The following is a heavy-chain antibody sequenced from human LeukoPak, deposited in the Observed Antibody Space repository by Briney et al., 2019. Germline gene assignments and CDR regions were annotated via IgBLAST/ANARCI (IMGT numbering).Heavy chain of an antibody. CDR3: VREYYDSSGYYVTH. J-gene: IGHJ4*02. V-gene: IGHV4-39*01. CDR2: IYYSGST. Sequence: SETLSLTCTVSGGSISSSSYYWGWIRQPPGKGLEWIGSIYYSGSTYYNPSLKSRVTISVDTSKNQFSLKLSSVTAADTAVYYCVREYYDSSGYYVTHWGQGTLVTVSS. D-gene: IGHD3-22*01. CDR1: GGSISSSSYY.